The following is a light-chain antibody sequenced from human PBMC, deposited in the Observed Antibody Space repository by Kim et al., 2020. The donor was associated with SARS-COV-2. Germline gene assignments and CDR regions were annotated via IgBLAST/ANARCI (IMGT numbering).Light chain of an antibody. CDR1: SSDIGIYNL. CDR3: CSYAGNYLVV. V-gene: IGLV2-11*03. CDR2: AVT. J-gene: IGLJ2*01. Sequence: GQSLTISCTGTSSDIGIYNLVSWYQQHPGKAPKLMIYAVTKRPSGVPDRFSGSKSGNTASLTVSGLQAEDEADYYCCSYAGNYLVVFGGGTQLTVL.